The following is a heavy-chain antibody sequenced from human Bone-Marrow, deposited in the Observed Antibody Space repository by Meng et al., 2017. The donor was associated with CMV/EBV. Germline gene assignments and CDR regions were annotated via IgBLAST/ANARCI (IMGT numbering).Heavy chain of an antibody. CDR3: ARDVPPHRYYDFWSGYYEVGYYFDY. CDR2: TYYRSKWYN. D-gene: IGHD3-3*01. Sequence: SQTLSLTCAISGDSVPSNSAAWNWIRQSPSRGLEWLGRTYYRSKWYNDYAVSVKSRITINPDTSKNQFSLQLNSVTPEDTAVYYCARDVPPHRYYDFWSGYYEVGYYFDYWGQGTLVTVSS. CDR1: GDSVPSNSAA. J-gene: IGHJ4*02. V-gene: IGHV6-1*01.